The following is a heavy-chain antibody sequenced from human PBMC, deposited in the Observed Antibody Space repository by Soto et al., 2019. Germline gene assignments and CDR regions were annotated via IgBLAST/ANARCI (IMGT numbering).Heavy chain of an antibody. Sequence: VAAVKVSCKVSGYTLTELSMHWVRQAPGKGLEWMGGFDPEDGETIYAQKFQGRVTMTEDTSTDTAYMELSSLRSEDTAVYYCATKAVRVTMVRGVIIMRSWFDPWGQGTMVTVSS. CDR3: ATKAVRVTMVRGVIIMRSWFDP. CDR1: GYTLTELS. J-gene: IGHJ5*02. CDR2: FDPEDGET. V-gene: IGHV1-24*01. D-gene: IGHD3-10*01.